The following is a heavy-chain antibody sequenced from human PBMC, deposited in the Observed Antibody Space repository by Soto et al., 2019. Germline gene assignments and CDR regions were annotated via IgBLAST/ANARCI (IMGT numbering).Heavy chain of an antibody. CDR3: ARGDYGDSFGYIGLDV. CDR1: GFTFSDYF. CDR2: ISGNSKSK. V-gene: IGHV3-11*05. D-gene: IGHD4-17*01. J-gene: IGHJ6*02. Sequence: PGGSLTLSCAASGFTFSDYFIHWIRQAPGKGLEWVSHISGNSKSKNYAESVRGRFTISRDNAKNSVSLHMNGLRTEDTALYYCARGDYGDSFGYIGLDVWGQGTTVTVSS.